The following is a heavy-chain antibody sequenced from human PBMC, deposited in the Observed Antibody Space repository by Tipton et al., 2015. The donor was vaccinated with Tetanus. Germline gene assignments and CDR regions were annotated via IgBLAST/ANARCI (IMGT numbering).Heavy chain of an antibody. Sequence: GLVKPSETLSLTCAVYGGSFSGYYWSCIRQPPGKGLEWIGVINHSGSTNYNPSLKSRVTISVDTSKNQFSLKLSFVTAADTAVYYCARGRVYDYWGQGTLVTVSS. J-gene: IGHJ4*02. CDR3: ARGRVYDY. CDR1: GGSFSGYY. V-gene: IGHV4-34*01. CDR2: INHSGST.